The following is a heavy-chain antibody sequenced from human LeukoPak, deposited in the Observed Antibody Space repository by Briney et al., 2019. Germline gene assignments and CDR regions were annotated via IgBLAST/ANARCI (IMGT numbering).Heavy chain of an antibody. J-gene: IGHJ4*02. CDR3: ARGTEYYYGSGSQDPWGVYYFDY. V-gene: IGHV1-46*01. Sequence: ASVKVSCKASGYTFTSYYMHWVRQAPGQGLEWMEIINPSGGSTSYAQKFQGRVTMTRDTSTSTVYMELSSLRSEDTAVYYCARGTEYYYGSGSQDPWGVYYFDYWGQGTLVTVSS. D-gene: IGHD3-10*01. CDR2: INPSGGST. CDR1: GYTFTSYY.